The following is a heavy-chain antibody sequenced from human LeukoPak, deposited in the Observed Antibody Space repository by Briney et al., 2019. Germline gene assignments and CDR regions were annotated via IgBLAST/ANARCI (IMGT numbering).Heavy chain of an antibody. Sequence: GSVKVSCKVSGYTLTELSMHWVRPAPGKGLEWMGGFDPEDGETIYAQKFQGRVTMTEDTSTDTAYMELSSLRSEDTAVYYCATNHEGFLEWYPFDIWGQGTMVTVSS. CDR3: ATNHEGFLEWYPFDI. CDR1: GYTLTELS. CDR2: FDPEDGET. J-gene: IGHJ3*02. V-gene: IGHV1-24*01. D-gene: IGHD3-3*01.